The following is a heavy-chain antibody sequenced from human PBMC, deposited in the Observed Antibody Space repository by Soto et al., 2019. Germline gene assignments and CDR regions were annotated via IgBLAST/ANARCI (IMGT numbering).Heavy chain of an antibody. V-gene: IGHV1-18*01. CDR3: ARGVGSGTYYNQYNWFDP. Sequence: ASVKVSCKASGYTFTNYGISWVRQAPGQGFEWMGWINTYNGNTNHAQKLQGRVTMTTDTSTSTAYMELRSLRSDDTAVYYCARGVGSGTYYNQYNWFDPWGQGTRVTVS. J-gene: IGHJ5*02. CDR1: GYTFTNYG. D-gene: IGHD3-10*01. CDR2: INTYNGNT.